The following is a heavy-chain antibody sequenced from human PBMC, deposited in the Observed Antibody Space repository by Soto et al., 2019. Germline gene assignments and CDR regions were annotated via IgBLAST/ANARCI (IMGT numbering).Heavy chain of an antibody. V-gene: IGHV4-30-4*01. CDR3: ARAIVVTVGGMDV. J-gene: IGHJ6*02. Sequence: QVQLQESGPGLVKPSQTLSLTCTVSGGSISNADYYWSWVRQPPGKGLEWIGYTYYSGSSFFNPSLERRVTLSKDTSKNQFSLRVTSVAAADTAVYYCARAIVVTVGGMDVWGRGTTVTVSS. D-gene: IGHD5-12*01. CDR1: GGSISNADYY. CDR2: TYYSGSS.